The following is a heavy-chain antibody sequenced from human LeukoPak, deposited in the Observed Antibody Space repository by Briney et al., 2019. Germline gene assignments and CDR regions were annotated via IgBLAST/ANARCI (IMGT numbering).Heavy chain of an antibody. Sequence: GASVKVSCKASGGTFSSYAISWVRQAPGQGLEWMGGIIPIFGTANYAQKFQGRVTITTDESTSTAYMELSSLRPEDTAVYYCATDRDGYNSNYFDSWGQGTVVTVSS. J-gene: IGHJ4*02. CDR3: ATDRDGYNSNYFDS. V-gene: IGHV1-69*05. CDR1: GGTFSSYA. D-gene: IGHD5-24*01. CDR2: IIPIFGTA.